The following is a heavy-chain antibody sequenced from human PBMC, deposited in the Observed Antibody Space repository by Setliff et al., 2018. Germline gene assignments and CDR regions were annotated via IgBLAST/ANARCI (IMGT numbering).Heavy chain of an antibody. CDR1: GASITSGGFY. V-gene: IGHV4-61*09. D-gene: IGHD2-21*01. CDR3: ARHPIGDAYCGGDCSDY. J-gene: IGHJ4*02. Sequence: TSETLSLTCSVSGASITSGGFYWTWIRQPAGKGLEWIGHISPSGSTTYNPSVKSRVTISLDTSKNHFSLKLDSVTAADTAVYYCARHPIGDAYCGGDCSDYWGQGTLVTVSS. CDR2: ISPSGST.